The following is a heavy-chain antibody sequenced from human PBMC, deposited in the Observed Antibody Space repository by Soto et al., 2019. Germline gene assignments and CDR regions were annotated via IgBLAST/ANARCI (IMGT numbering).Heavy chain of an antibody. Sequence: EVQLVESGGGLVQPGGSLRLSCAASGFTFSSYWMHWVRQAPGKGLVWVSRINSDGSSTSYAYSVKGRFTISRDNAKNTLYLQMNSLRAEDTAVYYCVRTSLVVAAATREDYWGQGTLVTDSS. CDR1: GFTFSSYW. CDR3: VRTSLVVAAATREDY. D-gene: IGHD2-15*01. CDR2: INSDGSST. J-gene: IGHJ4*02. V-gene: IGHV3-74*01.